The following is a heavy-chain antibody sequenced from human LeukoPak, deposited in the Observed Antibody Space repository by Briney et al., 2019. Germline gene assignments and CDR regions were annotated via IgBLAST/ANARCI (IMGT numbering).Heavy chain of an antibody. Sequence: GGSLRLSCAASGFTFSSYWMHWVRQAPGKGMVWVSRINSGGSSTIYADSVKGRFTISRDNPKNTLYLQMNSLRAEDTAVYYCARAVSTKRQGTDYWGQGTLVTVSS. CDR3: ARAVSTKRQGTDY. D-gene: IGHD1-1*01. J-gene: IGHJ4*02. CDR1: GFTFSSYW. CDR2: INSGGSST. V-gene: IGHV3-74*01.